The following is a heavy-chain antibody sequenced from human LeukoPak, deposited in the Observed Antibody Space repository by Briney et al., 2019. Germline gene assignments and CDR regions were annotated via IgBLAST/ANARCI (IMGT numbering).Heavy chain of an antibody. D-gene: IGHD3-10*02. CDR1: AFTFSNYW. CDR2: ISSSGSTI. V-gene: IGHV3-48*04. Sequence: GGSLRLSCVGSAFTFSNYWMSWVRQAPGKGLEWVSYISSSGSTIYYADSVKGRFTISRDNAKNSLYLQMNSLRAEDTAVYYCAELGITMIGGVWGKGTTVTISS. J-gene: IGHJ6*04. CDR3: AELGITMIGGV.